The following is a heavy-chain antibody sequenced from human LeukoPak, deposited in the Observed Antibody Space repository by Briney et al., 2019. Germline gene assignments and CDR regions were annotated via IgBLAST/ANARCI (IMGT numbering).Heavy chain of an antibody. J-gene: IGHJ4*02. CDR2: ISYDGSNK. CDR3: ARDQGATVVTHFDY. V-gene: IGHV3-30*01. Sequence: GGSLRLSCAASGFTFSSYAMHWVRQAPGKGLEWVAVISYDGSNKYYADSVKGRFTISRDNSKNTLYLQMNGLRAEDTAVYYCARDQGATVVTHFDYWGQGTLVTVSS. D-gene: IGHD4-23*01. CDR1: GFTFSSYA.